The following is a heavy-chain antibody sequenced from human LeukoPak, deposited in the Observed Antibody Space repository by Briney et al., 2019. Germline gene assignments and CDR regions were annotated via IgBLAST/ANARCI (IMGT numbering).Heavy chain of an antibody. CDR1: GFTFSSYW. Sequence: GGSLRLSCAASGFTFSSYWMSWVRQAPGKGLEWVANIKQDGSEKYYVDSVKGRFTISSDKAKNSLYLQMNSMRAEDTAVYYCARDLAIAAAGTSAGGYYYYYYYMDVWGKGTTVTVSS. CDR3: ARDLAIAAAGTSAGGYYYYYYYMDV. J-gene: IGHJ6*03. D-gene: IGHD6-13*01. CDR2: IKQDGSEK. V-gene: IGHV3-7*01.